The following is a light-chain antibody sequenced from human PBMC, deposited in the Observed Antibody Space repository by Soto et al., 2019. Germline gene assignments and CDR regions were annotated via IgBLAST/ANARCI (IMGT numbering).Light chain of an antibody. J-gene: IGKJ2*01. V-gene: IGKV3-20*01. Sequence: EIVLTQSPGTLSLSPGERATLSCRASQSVSSSYLAWYQQKPGQAPRLLFYGASNRATGIPDRFSGSGSGTDFTLTISRLEPEDFAVYYCQQYGSSLYTFGQGTKLEIK. CDR2: GAS. CDR3: QQYGSSLYT. CDR1: QSVSSSY.